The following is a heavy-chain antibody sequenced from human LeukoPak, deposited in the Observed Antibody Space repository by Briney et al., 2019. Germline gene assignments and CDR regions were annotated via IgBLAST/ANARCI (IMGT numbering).Heavy chain of an antibody. J-gene: IGHJ6*02. D-gene: IGHD6-19*01. V-gene: IGHV1-8*01. Sequence: ASVKVSCKASGYTFTSYDINWVRQATGQGLEWMGWMNPNSGNTGYARKFQGRVTMTRNTSISTAYMELSSLRSEDTAVYYCARGREAVAGIVQWSWLGRTYYYYGMDVWGQGTTVTVSS. CDR3: ARGREAVAGIVQWSWLGRTYYYYGMDV. CDR1: GYTFTSYD. CDR2: MNPNSGNT.